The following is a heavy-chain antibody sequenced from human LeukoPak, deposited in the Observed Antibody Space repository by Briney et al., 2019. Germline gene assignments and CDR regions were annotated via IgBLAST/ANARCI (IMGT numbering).Heavy chain of an antibody. CDR3: ARETRTLGVAATSWFDP. CDR2: ISSSSSYT. D-gene: IGHD2-15*01. CDR1: GFTFSDYY. Sequence: PGGSLRLSCAASGFTFSDYYMSWIRQAPGEGLEWVSYISSSSSYTNYADSVKGRFTISRDNAKNSLYLQMNSLRAEDTAVYYCARETRTLGVAATSWFDPWGQGTLVTVSS. V-gene: IGHV3-11*06. J-gene: IGHJ5*02.